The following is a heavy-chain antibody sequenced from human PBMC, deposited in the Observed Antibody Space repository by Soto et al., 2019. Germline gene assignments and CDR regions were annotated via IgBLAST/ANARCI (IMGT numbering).Heavy chain of an antibody. CDR1: GGSISSYY. V-gene: IGHV4-59*12. J-gene: IGHJ6*03. Sequence: PSETLSLTCTVSGGSISSYYWSWIRQPPGKGLEWIGDIEYSGSTNYNPSLQSRVSISLDTVRKQVSLQLTSVTAADSATYYCARGHIVSSNFYFMEFWGKGTMVTVSS. CDR3: ARGHIVSSNFYFMEF. CDR2: IEYSGST. D-gene: IGHD3-16*02.